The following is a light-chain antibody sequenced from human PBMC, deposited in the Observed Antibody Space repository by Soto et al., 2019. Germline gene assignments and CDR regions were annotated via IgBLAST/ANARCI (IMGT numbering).Light chain of an antibody. CDR3: QQYYNYFRT. CDR2: KAS. Sequence: DIQMTQSPSTLSASVGDRVTISCRASQSISSWLAWYQQKPGKAPKLLIYKASSLESGVPSSFSGSGSGTEFTLTISSLQPDDFATYYYQQYYNYFRTFGQGTKVEIK. CDR1: QSISSW. V-gene: IGKV1-5*03. J-gene: IGKJ1*01.